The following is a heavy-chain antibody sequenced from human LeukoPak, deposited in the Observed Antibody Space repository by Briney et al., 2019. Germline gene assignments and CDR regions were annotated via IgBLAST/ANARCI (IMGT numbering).Heavy chain of an antibody. J-gene: IGHJ4*02. Sequence: ASVKVFCKASGYTFTSYYMHWVRQAPGQGLEWMGWINPNSGGTNYAQKFQGRVTMTRDTSISTAYMELSRLRSDDTAVYYCARDPTYYDFWSGFLDYWGQGTLVTVSS. V-gene: IGHV1-2*02. CDR3: ARDPTYYDFWSGFLDY. D-gene: IGHD3-3*01. CDR1: GYTFTSYY. CDR2: INPNSGGT.